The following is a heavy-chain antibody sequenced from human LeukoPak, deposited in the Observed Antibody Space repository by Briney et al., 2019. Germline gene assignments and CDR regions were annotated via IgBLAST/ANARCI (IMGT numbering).Heavy chain of an antibody. V-gene: IGHV1-18*01. Sequence: ASVKVSCKASGYTFTSYGISWVRQAPGQGLEWMGWISAYNGNTNYAQKLQGRVTMTTDTSTSTAYMELSRLESGDTAVYYCTREGVYAPDPSSYHRDAFDIWGQGTLVIVSS. J-gene: IGHJ3*02. D-gene: IGHD2/OR15-2a*01. CDR2: ISAYNGNT. CDR3: TREGVYAPDPSSYHRDAFDI. CDR1: GYTFTSYG.